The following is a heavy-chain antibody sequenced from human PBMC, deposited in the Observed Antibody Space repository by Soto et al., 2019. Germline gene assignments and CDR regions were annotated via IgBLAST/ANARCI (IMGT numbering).Heavy chain of an antibody. Sequence: PSETLSLTCTVSGGSISSSSYYWGWIRQPPGKGLEWIGSIYYSGSTYYNPSLKSRVTISVDTSKNQFSLKLSSVTAADTAVYYCARGKRVIIKYYFDYWGQGTLVTVSS. CDR2: IYYSGST. D-gene: IGHD3-10*01. CDR3: ARGKRVIIKYYFDY. J-gene: IGHJ4*02. CDR1: GGSISSSSYY. V-gene: IGHV4-39*01.